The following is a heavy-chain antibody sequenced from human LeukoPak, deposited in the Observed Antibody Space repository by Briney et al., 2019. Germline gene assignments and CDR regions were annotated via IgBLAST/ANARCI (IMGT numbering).Heavy chain of an antibody. V-gene: IGHV1-69*13. Sequence: ASVKVSCKASGGTFSSHAISWVRQAPGQGLEWMGGIIPIFGTANYAQKFQGRVTITADESTSTAYMELSSLRSEDTAVYYCARTQTYGDYDYWGQGTLVTVSS. CDR1: GGTFSSHA. CDR2: IIPIFGTA. J-gene: IGHJ4*02. CDR3: ARTQTYGDYDY. D-gene: IGHD4-17*01.